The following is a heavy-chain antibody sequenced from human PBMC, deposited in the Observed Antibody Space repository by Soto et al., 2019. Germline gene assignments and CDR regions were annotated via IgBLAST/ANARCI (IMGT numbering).Heavy chain of an antibody. CDR1: GGTFSSYT. J-gene: IGHJ2*01. CDR2: IIPILGIA. Sequence: QVQLVQSGAEVKKPGSSVKVSCKASGGTFSSYTISWVRQAPGQGLEWMGRIIPILGIANYAQKFKGRVTITADKSTSTAYMELSSVRSEDTAVYYCARSSGTVVAATSSYGYFDLWGRGTLVTVSS. CDR3: ARSSGTVVAATSSYGYFDL. V-gene: IGHV1-69*02. D-gene: IGHD2-15*01.